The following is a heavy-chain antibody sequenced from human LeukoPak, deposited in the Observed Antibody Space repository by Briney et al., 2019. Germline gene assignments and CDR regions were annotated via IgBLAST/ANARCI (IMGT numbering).Heavy chain of an antibody. J-gene: IGHJ4*02. CDR1: GFTFSRYA. Sequence: GGSLRLSCAASGFTFSRYAMSWVRQAPGKGLEWVAAISYEDGTNKYYADSVKGRFTISRDNSKTTLFLQMNSLRAEDTAIYYCTKERPEESYESGSYFDFWGQGTLVTVSS. CDR2: ISYEDGTNK. D-gene: IGHD3-10*01. CDR3: TKERPEESYESGSYFDF. V-gene: IGHV3-30-3*02.